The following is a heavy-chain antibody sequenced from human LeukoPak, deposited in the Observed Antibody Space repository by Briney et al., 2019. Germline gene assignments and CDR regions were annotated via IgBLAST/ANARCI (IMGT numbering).Heavy chain of an antibody. Sequence: GGSLRLSCAASGFTFSTYAMSWVRQAPGKGLEWVSSIRGSDGSTYYADSVKGRFAISRDNSKNTLYLQMNSLRAEDTAVYYCAKDVFGDYGGLDYWGQGTLVTVSS. CDR2: IRGSDGST. D-gene: IGHD4-23*01. CDR3: AKDVFGDYGGLDY. CDR1: GFTFSTYA. J-gene: IGHJ4*02. V-gene: IGHV3-23*01.